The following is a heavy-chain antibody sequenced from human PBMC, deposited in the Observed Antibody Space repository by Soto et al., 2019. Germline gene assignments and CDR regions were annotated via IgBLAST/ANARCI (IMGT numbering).Heavy chain of an antibody. Sequence: GESLKISCKGSGYSLTIYWISWVRQMPGKGLEWMGRIDPSDSYTNYSPSFQGHVTISADKSISTAYLQWSSLKASDTAMYYCARVPRRGYYYYGMDVWGQGTTVTVSS. CDR3: ARVPRRGYYYYGMDV. J-gene: IGHJ6*02. D-gene: IGHD2-2*01. CDR1: GYSLTIYW. CDR2: IDPSDSYT. V-gene: IGHV5-10-1*01.